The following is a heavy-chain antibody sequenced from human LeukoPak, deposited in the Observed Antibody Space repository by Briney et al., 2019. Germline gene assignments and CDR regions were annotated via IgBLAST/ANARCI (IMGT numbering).Heavy chain of an antibody. V-gene: IGHV1-2*02. CDR2: INPNSGGT. CDR3: ARNEQWLASYFDY. CDR1: GYTFTGYY. D-gene: IGHD6-19*01. Sequence: GASVKVSCKASGYTFTGYYMHWVRQAPGQGLEWMGWINPNSGGTNYAQKFQGRVTMTRDTSISTAYMELSRLSSDDTAVYYCARNEQWLASYFDYWGQGTLVTVSS. J-gene: IGHJ4*02.